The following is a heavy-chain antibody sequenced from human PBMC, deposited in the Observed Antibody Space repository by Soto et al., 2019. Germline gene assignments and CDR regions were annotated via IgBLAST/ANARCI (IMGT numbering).Heavy chain of an antibody. V-gene: IGHV4-30-4*01. CDR1: GGSISSGDYY. CDR2: IYYSGST. Sequence: QVQLQESGPGLVKPSQTLSLTCTVSGGSISSGDYYWSWIRQPPGKGLEWIGYIYYSGSTYYNPSLKSRVTISVDTSKNQFSLKLSSVTAADTAVYYCARDGGLKRWTGTTVSGMDVWGQGTTVTVSS. J-gene: IGHJ6*02. CDR3: ARDGGLKRWTGTTVSGMDV. D-gene: IGHD1-1*01.